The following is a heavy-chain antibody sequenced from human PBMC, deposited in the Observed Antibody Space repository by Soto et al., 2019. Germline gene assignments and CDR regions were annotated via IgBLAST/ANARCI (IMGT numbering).Heavy chain of an antibody. CDR2: IKGDGSEE. J-gene: IGHJ6*02. CDR3: ARGHFGLDV. Sequence: PGGSLRLSCAASRLIFYDQWMTWVRKAPGKGLEWVAHIKGDGSEESYVDSVRGRFTISRDNALNSLYLQMDSLRPGDTAVYYCARGHFGLDVWGQGTTVTVSS. CDR1: RLIFYDQW. V-gene: IGHV3-7*01.